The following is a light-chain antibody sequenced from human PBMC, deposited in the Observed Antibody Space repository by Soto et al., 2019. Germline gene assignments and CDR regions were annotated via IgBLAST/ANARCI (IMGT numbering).Light chain of an antibody. CDR3: QHYGSSLSIT. CDR2: GAS. J-gene: IGKJ5*01. V-gene: IGKV3-20*01. CDR1: QSVSSSY. Sequence: EIVLAQSPGTLSLSPGERVTLSCRASQSVSSSYLAWYQQKPGQAPRLLIYGASSRATDIPDRFSGSGSGTDSTLTISRLEPEDFAVYYCQHYGSSLSITFGQGTRLEIK.